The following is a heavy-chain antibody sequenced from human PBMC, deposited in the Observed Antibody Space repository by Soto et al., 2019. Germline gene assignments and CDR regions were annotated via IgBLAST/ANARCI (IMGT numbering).Heavy chain of an antibody. Sequence: QVQLVQSGAEVKKPGASVKVSCKASGYTSSSYDINWVRQATGQGLEWMGWMNPKSGYTGYAQKFQGRVTMTRDTSISTAYMEVSSLRSEDTAIYYCARAYGDLDVWGQGTTVTVSS. CDR1: GYTSSSYD. CDR3: ARAYGDLDV. D-gene: IGHD2-21*01. V-gene: IGHV1-8*01. CDR2: MNPKSGYT. J-gene: IGHJ6*02.